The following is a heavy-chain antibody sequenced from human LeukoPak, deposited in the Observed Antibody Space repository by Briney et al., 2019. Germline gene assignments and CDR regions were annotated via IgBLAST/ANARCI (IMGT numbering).Heavy chain of an antibody. CDR3: AKDLYSGSYYPFDY. Sequence: GGSLGLSCAASGFTFNTYGMNWVRQAPGKGLEWVSSITEFGATTYYADSVRGRFTVSRDNSKNTLYLQMNSLRAEDTAVYYCAKDLYSGSYYPFDYWGQGTLVTVSS. CDR1: GFTFNTYG. J-gene: IGHJ4*02. V-gene: IGHV3-23*01. CDR2: ITEFGATT. D-gene: IGHD1-26*01.